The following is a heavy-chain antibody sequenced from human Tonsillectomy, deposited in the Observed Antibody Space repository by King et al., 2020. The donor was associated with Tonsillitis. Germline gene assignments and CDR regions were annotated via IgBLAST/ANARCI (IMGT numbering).Heavy chain of an antibody. CDR2: MNPNSGNT. J-gene: IGHJ6*03. CDR1: GYTFTSYD. CDR3: ARGNYDFWSGYPRIYYMDV. D-gene: IGHD3-3*01. Sequence: QLVQSGAEVKKPGASVKVSCKASGYTFTSYDINWVRQATEQGLEWMGWMNPNSGNTGYAQKVQGRVTMTRNTPISTAYMGLSSLRSEDTAVYYCARGNYDFWSGYPRIYYMDVWGKGTTVTVSS. V-gene: IGHV1-8*01.